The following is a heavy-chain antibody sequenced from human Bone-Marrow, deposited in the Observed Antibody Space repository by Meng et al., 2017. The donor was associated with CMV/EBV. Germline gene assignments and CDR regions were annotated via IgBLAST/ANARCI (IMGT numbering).Heavy chain of an antibody. J-gene: IGHJ5*02. V-gene: IGHV4-34*01. CDR1: GGSFSGYY. D-gene: IGHD3-3*01. Sequence: SETLSLTCAVSGGSFSGYYWSWIRQPPGKGLEWIGEINHSGSTNYNPSLKSRVTISVDTSKNQFSLKQRSVTAADTAVYYCARGPYYDFWSGYYTSSWFDPWGQGTLVTVSS. CDR2: INHSGST. CDR3: ARGPYYDFWSGYYTSSWFDP.